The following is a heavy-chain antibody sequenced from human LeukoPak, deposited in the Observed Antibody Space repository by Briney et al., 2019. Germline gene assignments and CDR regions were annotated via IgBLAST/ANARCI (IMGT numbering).Heavy chain of an antibody. CDR2: IYYSGST. D-gene: IGHD5-18*01. CDR3: ARADSYGPYFDY. CDR1: GGSVSSGSYY. V-gene: IGHV4-61*01. J-gene: IGHJ4*02. Sequence: SETLSLTCTVSGGSVSSGSYYWSWIRQPPGKGLEWIGYIYYSGSTNYNPSLKSRVTISVDTSKNQFSLKLSSVTAADTAVYYCARADSYGPYFDYWGQGTLVTVSS.